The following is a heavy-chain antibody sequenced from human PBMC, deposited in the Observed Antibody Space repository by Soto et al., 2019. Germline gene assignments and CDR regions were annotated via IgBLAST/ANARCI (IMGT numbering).Heavy chain of an antibody. D-gene: IGHD6-6*01. CDR2: IYPGDSDT. Sequence: GESLKISCHGSGYSFASYWIGWGRQMPWKDLEWMGIIYPGDSDTRYSPSFQGQVTISADKSLRTAYLQWTSLKASDTALYYCARTRSFTLGFYYDGMDVWGQGTTVTVS. CDR3: ARTRSFTLGFYYDGMDV. V-gene: IGHV5-51*01. CDR1: GYSFASYW. J-gene: IGHJ6*02.